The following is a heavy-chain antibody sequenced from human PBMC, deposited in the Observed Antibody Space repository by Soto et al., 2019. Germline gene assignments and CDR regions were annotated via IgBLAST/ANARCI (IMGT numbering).Heavy chain of an antibody. CDR2: INPNSGDT. J-gene: IGHJ4*02. CDR1: GYTFTGYY. D-gene: IGHD6-19*01. CDR3: ARREQWLENFDY. V-gene: IGHV1-2*02. Sequence: ASVKVSCKTSGYTFTGYYIHWIRQAPGQGLEWMGWINPNSGDTNYSQEFQGRVTMTRDTSSTTAYVELTRLRSDDTAVDYCARREQWLENFDYWGQGTLVTVS.